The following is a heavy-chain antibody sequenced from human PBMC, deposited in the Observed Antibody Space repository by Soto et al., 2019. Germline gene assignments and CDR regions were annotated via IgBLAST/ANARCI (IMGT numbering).Heavy chain of an antibody. J-gene: IGHJ6*02. V-gene: IGHV1-2*02. CDR3: ARERYQVISDGMDV. Sequence: ASVKVSCKASGYTFTGYYIHWVREAPGQGLEWMGWINPQTGGTSYAQKFQGRVTVSRDTSINTAYLEVSRLGFADAAVYFCARERYQVISDGMDVWGQGTTVTVSS. CDR2: INPQTGGT. D-gene: IGHD2-2*01. CDR1: GYTFTGYY.